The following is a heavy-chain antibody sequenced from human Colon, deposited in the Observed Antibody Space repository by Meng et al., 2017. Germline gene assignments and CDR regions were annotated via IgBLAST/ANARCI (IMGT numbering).Heavy chain of an antibody. J-gene: IGHJ4*02. D-gene: IGHD4-17*01. V-gene: IGHV4-30-4*01. CDR2: IYYRGST. CDR1: CGSSSRGAYY. CDR3: ARGQTTYFDY. Sequence: VPVQVSGPGPVKPSQTLSLTCTVTCGSSSRGAYYWSWIRQPPGKGLEWIGYIYYRGSTYYISSLKSRVTFSVDTSKNQFSLKLRSVTAADTAGYYCARGQTTYFDYWGQGTLVTVSS.